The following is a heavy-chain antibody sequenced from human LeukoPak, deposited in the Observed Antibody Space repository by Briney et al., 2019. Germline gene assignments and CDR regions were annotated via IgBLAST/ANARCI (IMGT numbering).Heavy chain of an antibody. Sequence: SETLSLTCTVSGGSISSSSYYWGWIRQPPGKGLEWIGSIYYSGSTYYNPSLKSRVTISVDTSKNQFSLKLSSVTAADTAVYYCARGDTGSGSYDAFDIWGQGTMVIVSS. CDR3: ARGDTGSGSYDAFDI. V-gene: IGHV4-39*01. D-gene: IGHD3-10*01. CDR2: IYYSGST. J-gene: IGHJ3*02. CDR1: GGSISSSSYY.